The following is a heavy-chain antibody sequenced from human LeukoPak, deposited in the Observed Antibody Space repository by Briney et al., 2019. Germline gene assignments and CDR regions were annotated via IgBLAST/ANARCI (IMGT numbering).Heavy chain of an antibody. D-gene: IGHD3-16*01. Sequence: ASVKVSCKASGGTFSSYAISWVRQAPGQGLEWMGRIIPIFGTANYAQKFQGRVTITTDESTSTAYMELSSLRSEDTAVNYCARDLDDYVWGSYSTLFYWGQGTLVTVSS. J-gene: IGHJ4*01. V-gene: IGHV1-69*05. CDR2: IIPIFGTA. CDR1: GGTFSSYA. CDR3: ARDLDDYVWGSYSTLFY.